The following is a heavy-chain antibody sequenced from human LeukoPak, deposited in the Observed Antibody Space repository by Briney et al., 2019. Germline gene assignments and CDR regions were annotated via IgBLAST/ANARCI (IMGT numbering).Heavy chain of an antibody. J-gene: IGHJ6*02. CDR1: GFTFSSYA. CDR2: ISGSGGST. Sequence: GGSLRLSCAASGFTFSSYAMSWVRQAPGRGLEWVSAISGSGGSTYYADSVKGRFTISRDNSKNTLYLQMNSLRAEDTAVYYCARGHMRQLVTPYYYYGMDVWGQGTTVTVSS. D-gene: IGHD6-13*01. CDR3: ARGHMRQLVTPYYYYGMDV. V-gene: IGHV3-23*01.